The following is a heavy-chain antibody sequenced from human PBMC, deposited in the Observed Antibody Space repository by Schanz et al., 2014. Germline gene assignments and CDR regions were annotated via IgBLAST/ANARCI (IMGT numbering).Heavy chain of an antibody. J-gene: IGHJ4*02. CDR3: ARDRVAFVRGPLGVD. Sequence: QVQLVQSGVEAKRPGASVRVSCKASGYSFTDYAIHWVRQAPGQGLEWMGWISGYNGGTNYAPKFQDRVTMTTDTSTGITSLELRNLKSDDTAGDYCARDRVAFVRGPLGVDWGQGTQVIVSS. V-gene: IGHV1-18*01. CDR1: GYSFTDYA. CDR2: ISGYNGGT. D-gene: IGHD3-10*01.